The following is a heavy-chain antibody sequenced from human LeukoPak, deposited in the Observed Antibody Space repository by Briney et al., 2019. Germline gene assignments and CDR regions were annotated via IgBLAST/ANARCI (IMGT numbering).Heavy chain of an antibody. J-gene: IGHJ6*02. V-gene: IGHV4-59*08. CDR3: ARHQMESSSWLRSYYYYGMDV. CDR1: GGSICSYY. Sequence: SETLSLTCTVSGGSICSYYWSWIRQPPGKGLEWIGYIYYSGSTNYNPSLKSRVTISVDTSKNQFSLKLSSVTAADTAVYYCARHQMESSSWLRSYYYYGMDVWGQGTTVTVSS. D-gene: IGHD6-13*01. CDR2: IYYSGST.